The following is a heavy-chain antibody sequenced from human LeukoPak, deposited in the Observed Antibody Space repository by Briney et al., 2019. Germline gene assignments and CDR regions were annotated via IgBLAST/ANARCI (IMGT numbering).Heavy chain of an antibody. J-gene: IGHJ6*02. CDR3: ARGGLVVGVAATQDLDYYGMDV. CDR1: GGSISSYY. Sequence: PSETLSLTCTVSGGSISSYYWSWIRQPAGKGLEWIGRIYTSGSTNYNPSLKSRVTMSVDTSKNQFSLKLSSVTAADTAVYYCARGGLVVGVAATQDLDYYGMDVWGQGTTVTVSS. V-gene: IGHV4-4*07. CDR2: IYTSGST. D-gene: IGHD2-15*01.